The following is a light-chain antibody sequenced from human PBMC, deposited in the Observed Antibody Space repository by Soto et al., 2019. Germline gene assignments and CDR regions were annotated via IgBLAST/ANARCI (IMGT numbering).Light chain of an antibody. Sequence: EIVMTQSPATLSVSPGERATLSCRASQSVSSNLAWYQQKPGQTPRLLIYDTSTRATGVPARFSGRGSGTEFTLTISSLEPDDFAVYYCHQRSNWPRTFGGGTKVEIK. CDR3: HQRSNWPRT. J-gene: IGKJ4*01. V-gene: IGKV3-15*01. CDR1: QSVSSN. CDR2: DTS.